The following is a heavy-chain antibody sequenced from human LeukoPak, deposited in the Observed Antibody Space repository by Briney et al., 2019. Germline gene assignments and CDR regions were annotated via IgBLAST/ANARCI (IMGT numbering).Heavy chain of an antibody. J-gene: IGHJ4*02. Sequence: GGSLRLSCAASGFTFSSYGMHWVRQAPGQGLEWMGWINPNSGGTNCAQKFQGRVTMTRDTSISTAYMELSRLRSDDTAVYYCARDLDIVVVVAAGDWGQGTLVTVSS. CDR1: GFTFSSYG. CDR3: ARDLDIVVVVAAGD. V-gene: IGHV1-2*02. CDR2: INPNSGGT. D-gene: IGHD2-15*01.